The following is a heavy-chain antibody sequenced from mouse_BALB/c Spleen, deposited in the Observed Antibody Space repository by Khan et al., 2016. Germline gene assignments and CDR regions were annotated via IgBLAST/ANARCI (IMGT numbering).Heavy chain of an antibody. D-gene: IGHD1-1*01. CDR1: GFTFTDYY. V-gene: IGHV7-3*02. Sequence: EVELVESGGGLVQPGGSLRLSCATSGFTFTDYYMSWVRQPPGKALEWLGFIRNKANGYTTEYSASVKGRFTISRDNSQSILYLQMNTLRAEDSATYYCAREYYGSSFDYWGQGTTLTVSS. J-gene: IGHJ2*01. CDR2: IRNKANGYTT. CDR3: AREYYGSSFDY.